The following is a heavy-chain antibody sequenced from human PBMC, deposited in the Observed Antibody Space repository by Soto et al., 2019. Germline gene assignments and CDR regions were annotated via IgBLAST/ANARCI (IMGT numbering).Heavy chain of an antibody. V-gene: IGHV1-46*01. D-gene: IGHD3-10*01. Sequence: QVQLVQSGTEVKKPGASVNVSCKASGYTFTTLYMHWVRQAPGQGLEWMGIINPSGGRTTYALKFQGRVTMTSDTSTNTVYVELTSLRSEDTAIYFCARAGENYGSGTFSPPLRYYFNSWGQGTLVTVSS. CDR3: ARAGENYGSGTFSPPLRYYFNS. CDR1: GYTFTTLY. CDR2: INPSGGRT. J-gene: IGHJ4*02.